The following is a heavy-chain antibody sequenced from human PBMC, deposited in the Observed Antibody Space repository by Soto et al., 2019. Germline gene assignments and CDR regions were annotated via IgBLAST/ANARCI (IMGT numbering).Heavy chain of an antibody. J-gene: IGHJ3*02. CDR1: GRSISSYY. V-gene: IGHV4-59*12. CDR2: IYYSGST. D-gene: IGHD3-3*01. Sequence: SETLSLTCTVSGRSISSYYWSWIRQPPGRGLEWIGYIYYSGSTNYNPSLKSRVTISVDTSKNQFSLKLSSVTAADTAVYYCARASRGSGYKRFMGAFDIWGQGTVVTVSS. CDR3: ARASRGSGYKRFMGAFDI.